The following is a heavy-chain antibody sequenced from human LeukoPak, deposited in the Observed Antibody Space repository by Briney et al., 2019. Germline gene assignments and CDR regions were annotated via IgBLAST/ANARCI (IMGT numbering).Heavy chain of an antibody. CDR3: ARDLASGSYGFDI. CDR2: ISSSGSTI. CDR1: EFTFRDYN. J-gene: IGHJ3*02. Sequence: GGSLRLSCATPEFTFRDYNMDWIRQATRKGLEWVSYISSSGSTIYYADSVKGRFTISRDNAKNSLYLQMNSLRAEDTAVYYCARDLASGSYGFDIWGQGTMVTVSS. D-gene: IGHD3-10*01. V-gene: IGHV3-11*04.